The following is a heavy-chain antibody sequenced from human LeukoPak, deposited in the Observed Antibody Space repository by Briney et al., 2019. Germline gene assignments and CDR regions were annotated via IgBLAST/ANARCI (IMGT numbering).Heavy chain of an antibody. CDR3: ARDKGFWSGSSWFDP. CDR1: GFTFSSYW. Sequence: GGSLRLSCAASGFTFSSYWMHWVPQAPGKGLVWASRINSDGSSTSYADSVKGRFTISRDNAKNTLYLQMNSLRAEDTAVYYCARDKGFWSGSSWFDPWGQGTLVTVSS. CDR2: INSDGSST. V-gene: IGHV3-74*01. J-gene: IGHJ5*02. D-gene: IGHD3-3*01.